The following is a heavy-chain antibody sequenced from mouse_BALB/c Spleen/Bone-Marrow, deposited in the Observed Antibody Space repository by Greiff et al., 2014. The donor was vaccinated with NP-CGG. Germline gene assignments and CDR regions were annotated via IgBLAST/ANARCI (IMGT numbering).Heavy chain of an antibody. Sequence: VQVVESGPELVKPGASVKISCKASGYTFTDYYINWVKQKPGQGLEWIGWIYPGSGNTKYNEKFKGKATLTVDTSSSTAYMQLSSLTSEDTAVYFCARQVRLFYAMDYWGQGTSVTVSS. V-gene: IGHV1-84*02. CDR2: IYPGSGNT. CDR3: ARQVRLFYAMDY. D-gene: IGHD2-14*01. J-gene: IGHJ4*01. CDR1: GYTFTDYY.